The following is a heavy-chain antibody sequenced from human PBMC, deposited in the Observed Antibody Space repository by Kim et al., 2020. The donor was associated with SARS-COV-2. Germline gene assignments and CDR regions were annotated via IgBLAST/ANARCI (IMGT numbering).Heavy chain of an antibody. CDR3: ARTLNTMIVVVIYDY. Sequence: SETLSLTCTVSGGSISSSSYYWGWIRQPPGKGLEWIGSIYYSGSTYYNPSLNSRVTISVDRSKNQFSLKLSSVTAADTAVYYCARTLNTMIVVVIYDYWGQGTLVTVSS. V-gene: IGHV4-39*01. D-gene: IGHD3-22*01. CDR2: IYYSGST. CDR1: GGSISSSSYY. J-gene: IGHJ4*02.